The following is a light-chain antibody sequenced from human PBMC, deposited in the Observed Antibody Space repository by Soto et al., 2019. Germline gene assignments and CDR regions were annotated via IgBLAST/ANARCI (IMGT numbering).Light chain of an antibody. V-gene: IGLV2-14*01. J-gene: IGLJ2*01. CDR3: SSYTSYSTVV. Sequence: QSALTQPASVSGSPGQSISLSCAGTSTDVGRNNYVSWYQQHPGKAPKLMISEVSNRPSGVSDLFSGSKSGNTASVTISGLQGEDEADYYCSSYTSYSTVVFGGGTKVTVL. CDR1: STDVGRNNY. CDR2: EVS.